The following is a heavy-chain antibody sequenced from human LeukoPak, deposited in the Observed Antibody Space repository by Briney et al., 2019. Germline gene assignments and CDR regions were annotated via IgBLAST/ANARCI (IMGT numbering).Heavy chain of an antibody. CDR1: GFTFSSYS. CDR3: ARDRDGGRVVVPAAIDY. CDR2: ISSSSSTI. Sequence: QSGGSLRLSCAASGFTFSSYSMNWVRQAPGKGLEWVSYISSSSSTIYYADSVKGRFTISRDNAKNSLYLQMNSLRDEDTAVYYCARDRDGGRVVVPAAIDYWGQGTLVTVSS. D-gene: IGHD2-2*01. V-gene: IGHV3-48*02. J-gene: IGHJ4*02.